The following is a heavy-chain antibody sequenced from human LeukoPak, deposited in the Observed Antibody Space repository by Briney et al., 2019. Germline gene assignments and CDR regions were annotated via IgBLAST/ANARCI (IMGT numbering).Heavy chain of an antibody. V-gene: IGHV3-23*01. CDR2: ISGSGGST. Sequence: PGGSLRLSCAASGFTFSSYWMSWVRQAPGKGLEWVSAISGSGGSTYYADSVKGRFTISRDNSKNTLYLQMNSLRAEDTAVYYCAKDADERYPSDYYDSSGYYPFDYWGQGTLVTVSS. D-gene: IGHD3-22*01. J-gene: IGHJ4*02. CDR3: AKDADERYPSDYYDSSGYYPFDY. CDR1: GFTFSSYW.